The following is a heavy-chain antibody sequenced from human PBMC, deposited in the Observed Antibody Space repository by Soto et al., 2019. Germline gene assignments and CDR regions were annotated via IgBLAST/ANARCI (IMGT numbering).Heavy chain of an antibody. V-gene: IGHV3-23*01. CDR1: GFTFSSYA. CDR3: AKDTYDFWSGYAAVDY. CDR2: ISGSGGST. Sequence: GGSLRLSCAASGFTFSSYAMSWVRQAPGKGLEWVSAISGSGGSTYYADSVKGRVTISRDNSKNTLYLQMNSLRAEDTAVYYCAKDTYDFWSGYAAVDYWGQGTLVTVSS. J-gene: IGHJ4*02. D-gene: IGHD3-3*01.